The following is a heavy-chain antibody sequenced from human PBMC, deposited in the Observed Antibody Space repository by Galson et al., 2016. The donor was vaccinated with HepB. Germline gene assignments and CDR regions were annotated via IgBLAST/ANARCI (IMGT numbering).Heavy chain of an antibody. D-gene: IGHD1-7*01. V-gene: IGHV4-39*01. CDR1: GGSISGRSYY. CDR2: IYHGGNT. Sequence: ETLSLTCTVSGGSISGRSYYWGWIRQPPGKGLEWIGSIYHGGNTYHNPSLKSRVTISVDTSKNQFSLKLSSVTAADKAVYYCARHPGLELLDYWGQGTLVTVSS. J-gene: IGHJ4*02. CDR3: ARHPGLELLDY.